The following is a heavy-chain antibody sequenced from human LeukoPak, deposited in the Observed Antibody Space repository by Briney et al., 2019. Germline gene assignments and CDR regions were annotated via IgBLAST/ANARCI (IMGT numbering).Heavy chain of an antibody. D-gene: IGHD3-10*02. Sequence: GGSLRLSCAASGFTFSSYEMNWVRQAPGKGLEWVSYISSSGSTIYYADSVKGRFTISRDNAENSLYLQMNSLRAADTAVYYCAELGITMIGGVWGKGTTVTISS. V-gene: IGHV3-48*03. CDR3: AELGITMIGGV. CDR2: ISSSGSTI. CDR1: GFTFSSYE. J-gene: IGHJ6*04.